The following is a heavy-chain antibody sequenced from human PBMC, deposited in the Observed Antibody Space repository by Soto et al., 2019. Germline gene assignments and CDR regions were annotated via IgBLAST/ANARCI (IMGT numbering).Heavy chain of an antibody. CDR1: GFTFSSYS. D-gene: IGHD3-10*01. CDR2: ISSSSSTI. J-gene: IGHJ6*02. Sequence: SLRLSCAASGFTFSSYSMNWVRQAPGKGLEWVSYISSSSSTIYYADSVKGRFTISRDNVKNSLYLQMNSLRDEDTAVYYCAREGSGSYYHEYYYGMDVWGQGTTVTVSS. V-gene: IGHV3-48*02. CDR3: AREGSGSYYHEYYYGMDV.